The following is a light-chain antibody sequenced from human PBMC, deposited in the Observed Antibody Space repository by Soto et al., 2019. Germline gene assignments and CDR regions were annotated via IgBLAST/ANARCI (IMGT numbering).Light chain of an antibody. CDR3: QQYRSSPLT. J-gene: IGKJ1*01. CDR1: QSVNSRY. V-gene: IGKV3-20*01. CDR2: GAS. Sequence: EIVLTQSPGTLSLSPGERATLSCRASQSVNSRYLAWYQQKTGQAPRLLIYGASNRATGIPDRFSGSGSGTAFTLTISRLESEDFAVYYCQQYRSSPLTFGQGTKVEIK.